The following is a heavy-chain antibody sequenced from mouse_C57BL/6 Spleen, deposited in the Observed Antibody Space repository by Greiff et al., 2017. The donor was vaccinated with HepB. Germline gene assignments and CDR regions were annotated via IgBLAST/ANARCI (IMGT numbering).Heavy chain of an antibody. CDR3: ARGAHDVTTWKGAMDY. D-gene: IGHD2-12*01. Sequence: VQLQQSGPELVKPGASVKMSCKASGYTFTDYNMHWVKQSHGKSLEWIGYINPNNGGTSYNQKFKGKATLTVNKSSSTAYMELRSRTSEDSAVYYGARGAHDVTTWKGAMDYWGQGTSVTVSS. V-gene: IGHV1-22*01. CDR2: INPNNGGT. J-gene: IGHJ4*01. CDR1: GYTFTDYN.